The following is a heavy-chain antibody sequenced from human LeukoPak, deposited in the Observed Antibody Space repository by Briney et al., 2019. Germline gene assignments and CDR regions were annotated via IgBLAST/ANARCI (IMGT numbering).Heavy chain of an antibody. J-gene: IGHJ4*02. CDR3: ASAMRTVVTPSARFDY. CDR1: GGSFSGYY. V-gene: IGHV4-34*01. Sequence: SETLSLTCAVYGGSFSGYYWSWIRQPPGKGLEWIGEINHSGSTNYNPSLKSRVTISVDTSKDQFSLKLSSVTAADTAVYYCASAMRTVVTPSARFDYWGQGTWSPSPQ. D-gene: IGHD4-23*01. CDR2: INHSGST.